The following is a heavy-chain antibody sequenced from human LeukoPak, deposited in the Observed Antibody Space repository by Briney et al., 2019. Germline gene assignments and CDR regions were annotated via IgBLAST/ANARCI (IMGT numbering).Heavy chain of an antibody. D-gene: IGHD2-8*01. CDR1: GYTFSSYW. Sequence: GESLKISCKGSGYTFSSYWIGWVRQMPGKGLEWMGIIYPDDSDTRYSPSFQGQVTISADKSISTAYLQWSSLKASDTAMYYCARLAYCSNDVCYSNYYYSMDVWGKGTTVTDSS. J-gene: IGHJ6*03. V-gene: IGHV5-51*01. CDR2: IYPDDSDT. CDR3: ARLAYCSNDVCYSNYYYSMDV.